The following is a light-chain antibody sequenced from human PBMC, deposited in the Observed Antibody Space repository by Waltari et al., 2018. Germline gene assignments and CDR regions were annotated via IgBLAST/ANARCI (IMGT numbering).Light chain of an antibody. CDR3: QQRSNWPSIT. Sequence: EIVLTQSPATLSLSPGERATLSCRASQSVSTSLGWYQQKPGQAPRLLIYDVSSRATDIPARFSGSGSGTDFTLTISSLEHEDFAVYYCQQRSNWPSITFGQGTRLEIK. J-gene: IGKJ5*01. CDR1: QSVSTS. CDR2: DVS. V-gene: IGKV3-11*01.